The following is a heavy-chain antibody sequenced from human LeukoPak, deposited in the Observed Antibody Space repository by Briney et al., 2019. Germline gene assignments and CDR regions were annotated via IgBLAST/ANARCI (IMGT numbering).Heavy chain of an antibody. CDR3: ARQGIATAIDY. CDR2: IYASGNT. D-gene: IGHD2-21*01. Sequence: SETLSLTCTVSGGSISSYYWCWIWQPPGQGLEWIGRIYASGNTNYNPSLKSRVTMSVATSKNLFALKLSSVTAAGTAVYYCARQGIATAIDYWGQGTLVTVSS. J-gene: IGHJ4*02. CDR1: GGSISSYY. V-gene: IGHV4-4*07.